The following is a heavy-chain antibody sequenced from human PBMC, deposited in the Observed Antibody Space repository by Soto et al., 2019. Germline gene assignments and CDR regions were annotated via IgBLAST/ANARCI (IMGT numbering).Heavy chain of an antibody. Sequence: QVRLQESGPGLVKPSGTLSLTCLVSGGSMSSPNWWTWVRQAPVKGLEWIAEIHHSGATNYSPSLKSRAVISIDKSNNQFSLQLTSVTAADTAVYYCATGSPYYYGSGRMWDSWGRGALVTVSS. CDR2: IHHSGAT. J-gene: IGHJ4*02. V-gene: IGHV4-4*02. CDR1: GGSMSSPNW. D-gene: IGHD3-10*01. CDR3: ATGSPYYYGSGRMWDS.